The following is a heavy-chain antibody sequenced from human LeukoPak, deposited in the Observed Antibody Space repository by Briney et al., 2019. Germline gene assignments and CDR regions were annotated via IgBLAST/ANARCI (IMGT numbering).Heavy chain of an antibody. CDR3: ARDRDIVVVPAAKQIFFDP. CDR1: GGPISSSSYY. D-gene: IGHD2-2*01. Sequence: PSETLSLTCTVSGGPISSSSYYWGWIRQPPGKGLEWIGSIYYSGSTYYNPSLKSRVTISVDTSKNQFSLKLSSVTAADTAVYYCARDRDIVVVPAAKQIFFDPWGQGTLVTVSS. J-gene: IGHJ5*02. CDR2: IYYSGST. V-gene: IGHV4-39*07.